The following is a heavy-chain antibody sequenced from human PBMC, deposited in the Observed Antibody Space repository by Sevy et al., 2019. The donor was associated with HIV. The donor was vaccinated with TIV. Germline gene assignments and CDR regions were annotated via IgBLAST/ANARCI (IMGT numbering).Heavy chain of an antibody. CDR2: IKQGGDTK. CDR3: ARDEYGSLDY. D-gene: IGHD6-13*01. J-gene: IGHJ4*02. Sequence: QPGGSLRLSCAASGFTFSNYWMAWVRQAPGKGLEWVANIKQGGDTKHYVDSVKGRFTISRDNAKNLVFLQMNTLTAEDMAVYYCARDEYGSLDYWGQGILVTVSS. V-gene: IGHV3-7*01. CDR1: GFTFSNYW.